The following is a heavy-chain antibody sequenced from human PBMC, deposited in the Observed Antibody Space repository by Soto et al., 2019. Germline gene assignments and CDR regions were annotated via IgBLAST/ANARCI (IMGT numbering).Heavy chain of an antibody. CDR1: GYTFTSYG. J-gene: IGHJ4*02. V-gene: IGHV1-18*01. Sequence: QVQLVQSGAEVKMPGASVKVSCKASGYTFTSYGIIWVRQAPGQGLEWMGWINPYNGNTKYAQKLQGRVTMPTDTSTSTAYMELRSLRSDDTAVYYCAKGAGWEPQYYFDYWGQGTLVTVSS. CDR3: AKGAGWEPQYYFDY. CDR2: INPYNGNT. D-gene: IGHD1-26*01.